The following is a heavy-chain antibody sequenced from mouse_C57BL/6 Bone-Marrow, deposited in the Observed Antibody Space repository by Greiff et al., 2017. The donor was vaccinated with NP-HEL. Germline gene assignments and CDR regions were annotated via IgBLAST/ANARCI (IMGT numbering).Heavy chain of an antibody. Sequence: QVHVKQSGAELVKPGASVKMSCKASGYTFTTYPIEWMKQNHGKSLEWIGNFHPYNDDTKYNEKFKGKATLTVEKSSSTVYLELSRLTSDDSAVYYCARRGIRGYETWFAYWGQGTLVTVSA. V-gene: IGHV1-47*01. J-gene: IGHJ3*01. CDR1: GYTFTTYP. D-gene: IGHD2-2*01. CDR2: FHPYNDDT. CDR3: ARRGIRGYETWFAY.